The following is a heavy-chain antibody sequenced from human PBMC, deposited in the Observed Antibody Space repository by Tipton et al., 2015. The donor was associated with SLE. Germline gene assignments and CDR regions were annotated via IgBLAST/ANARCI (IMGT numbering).Heavy chain of an antibody. Sequence: TLSLTCTVSGGSISSSSYYWGWIRQPPGKGLEWIGSIYYSGSTYYNPSLKSRVPISVDTSKNQFSLKLSSVTAADTAVYYCARDPYGNEDYWGQGTLVTVSS. CDR2: IYYSGST. J-gene: IGHJ4*02. V-gene: IGHV4-39*07. CDR1: GGSISSSSYY. D-gene: IGHD4-11*01. CDR3: ARDPYGNEDY.